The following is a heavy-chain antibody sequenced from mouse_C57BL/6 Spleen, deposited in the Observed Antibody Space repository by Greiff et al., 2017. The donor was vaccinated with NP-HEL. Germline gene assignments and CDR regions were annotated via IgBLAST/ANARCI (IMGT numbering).Heavy chain of an antibody. CDR3: ARHRGGSSYHYYAMDY. V-gene: IGHV5-6*01. J-gene: IGHJ4*01. D-gene: IGHD1-1*01. CDR1: GFTFSSYG. CDR2: ISSGGSYT. Sequence: EVMLVESGGDLVKPGGSLKLSCAASGFTFSSYGMSWVRQTPDKRLEWVATISSGGSYTYYPDSVKGRFTISRDNAKNTLYLQMSSLKSEDTAMYYCARHRGGSSYHYYAMDYWGQGTSVTVSS.